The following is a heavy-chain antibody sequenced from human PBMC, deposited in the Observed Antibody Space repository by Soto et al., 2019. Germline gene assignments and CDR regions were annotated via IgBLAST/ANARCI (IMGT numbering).Heavy chain of an antibody. V-gene: IGHV4-34*01. Sequence: QVQLQQWGAGLLKPSETLSLTCAVYGGSFSGYYWSWIRQPPGKGLEWIGEINHSGSTNYYPSLKSRVTISVDTSKNQFSLKLSSVTAADTAVYYCARERGYSRSFDYWGQGTLVTVSS. D-gene: IGHD6-13*01. J-gene: IGHJ4*02. CDR3: ARERGYSRSFDY. CDR1: GGSFSGYY. CDR2: INHSGST.